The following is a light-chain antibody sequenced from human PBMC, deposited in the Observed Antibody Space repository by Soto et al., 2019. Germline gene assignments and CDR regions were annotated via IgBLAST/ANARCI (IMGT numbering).Light chain of an antibody. CDR1: QSISSY. V-gene: IGKV1-39*01. CDR2: AAS. CDR3: QQSYSTPLV. J-gene: IGKJ2*01. Sequence: DLQMTQSPSSLSASVGDRVTITCRASQSISSYLNWYQQKPGKAPKLLIYAASSLQSGVPSRFSGSGSGTDFTLTISSLQPEDFATYYCQQSYSTPLVFGQGTKLEIK.